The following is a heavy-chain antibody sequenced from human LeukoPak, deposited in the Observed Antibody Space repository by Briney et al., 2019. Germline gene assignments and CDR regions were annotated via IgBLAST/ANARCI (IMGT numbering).Heavy chain of an antibody. V-gene: IGHV3-23*01. CDR3: ARGTMFPYYFDY. CDR2: IRASGRTT. Sequence: GGSLRLSCAASGFNFGNYGMNWVRQAPGKGLEWVSGIRASGRTTDYADSVKGRFTISRDTSKNTLHLQMNSLRAEDTAVYYCARGTMFPYYFDYWGQGTLVTVSS. D-gene: IGHD3-10*02. CDR1: GFNFGNYG. J-gene: IGHJ4*02.